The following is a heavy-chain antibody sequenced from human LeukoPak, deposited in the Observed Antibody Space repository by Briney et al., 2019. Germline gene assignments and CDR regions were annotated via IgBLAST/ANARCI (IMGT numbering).Heavy chain of an antibody. V-gene: IGHV4-59*01. D-gene: IGHD6-13*01. CDR1: GGSISSYY. CDR3: AHSSSWYKYYFDY. J-gene: IGHJ4*02. Sequence: SETLSLTCTVPGGSISSYYWSWIRQPPGKGLEWIGYIYYSWSNNYNPSLKSRLTIPVDTSKNQFSLKLSSVTAADTAVYYCAHSSSWYKYYFDYWGQGTLVTVSS. CDR2: IYYSWSN.